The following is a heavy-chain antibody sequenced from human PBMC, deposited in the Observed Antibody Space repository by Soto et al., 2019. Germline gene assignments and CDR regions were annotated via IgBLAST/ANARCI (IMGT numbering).Heavy chain of an antibody. V-gene: IGHV4-59*01. CDR2: IYYSGST. CDR3: ASEIYGDSNWFDP. J-gene: IGHJ5*02. CDR1: GGSISSYY. Sequence: QVQLQESGPGLVKPSETLSLTCTVSGGSISSYYWSWIRQPPGKGLEWIGYIYYSGSTNYNPSLKSRVTLSVDTSKNQFSLKLSSVTAADTAVYYCASEIYGDSNWFDPWGQGTLVTVSS. D-gene: IGHD4-17*01.